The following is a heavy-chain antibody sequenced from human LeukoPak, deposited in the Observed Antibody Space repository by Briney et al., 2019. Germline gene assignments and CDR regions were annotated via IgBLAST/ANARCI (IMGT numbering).Heavy chain of an antibody. CDR2: ISSDGGGT. J-gene: IGHJ5*02. CDR3: AKGSSGYFADL. CDR1: GFTFNNYG. Sequence: GGSLRLSCAASGFTFNNYGLIWVRQAPGKGLEWVAAISSDGGGTMYAAFVEGRFTISRDDSKNTLFLQMNSLRAEDTALYYCAKGSSGYFADLWGQGTLVTVSS. V-gene: IGHV3-23*01. D-gene: IGHD3-22*01.